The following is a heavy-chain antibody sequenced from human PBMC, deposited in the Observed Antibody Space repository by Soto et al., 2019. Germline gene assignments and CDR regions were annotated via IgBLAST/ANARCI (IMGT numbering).Heavy chain of an antibody. Sequence: LRLSFAASGFTFSSYEMNWVRQAPGKGLEWVSYISSSGSTIYYADSVKGRFTISRDNAKNSLYLQMNSLRAEDTAVYYCASIGYSGYEAPLLWGQGTLVTVSS. CDR3: ASIGYSGYEAPLL. CDR2: ISSSGSTI. J-gene: IGHJ4*02. V-gene: IGHV3-48*03. CDR1: GFTFSSYE. D-gene: IGHD5-12*01.